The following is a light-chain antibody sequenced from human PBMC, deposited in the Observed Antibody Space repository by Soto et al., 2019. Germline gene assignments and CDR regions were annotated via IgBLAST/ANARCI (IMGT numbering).Light chain of an antibody. CDR3: ASYTSSSNSVI. J-gene: IGLJ2*01. V-gene: IGLV2-14*01. CDR1: SSDVGGYKY. Sequence: QSALTQPASVSGSPGQPITISCTGTSSDVGGYKYVSWYQQHPDKAPKLIIFEVSKRPSGISSRFSGSKSGNTASLTISGLQAEDEADYYCASYTSSSNSVIFGRGTKLTVL. CDR2: EVS.